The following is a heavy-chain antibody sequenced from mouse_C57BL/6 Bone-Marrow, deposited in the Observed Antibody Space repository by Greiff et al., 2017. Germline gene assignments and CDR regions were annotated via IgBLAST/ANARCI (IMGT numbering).Heavy chain of an antibody. J-gene: IGHJ1*03. CDR3: ARCGNYVYWYFDV. Sequence: VQLQQPGAELVKPGASVKLSCKASGYTFTSYCITWVQQRPGQGLEWIGDIYPGSGSTYYPEKVKSKATLTGDTSSSTAYMQLSRLTSEDSAVYYCARCGNYVYWYFDVWGTGTTVTVSS. CDR2: IYPGSGST. V-gene: IGHV1-55*01. CDR1: GYTFTSYC. D-gene: IGHD2-1*01.